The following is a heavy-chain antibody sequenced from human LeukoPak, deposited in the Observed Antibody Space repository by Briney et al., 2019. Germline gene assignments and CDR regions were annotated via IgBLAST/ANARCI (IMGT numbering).Heavy chain of an antibody. CDR2: ISYDGSNK. J-gene: IGHJ4*02. V-gene: IGHV3-30*18. CDR3: AKESSYYYDSSGSLVH. D-gene: IGHD3-22*01. CDR1: GFTFSSYG. Sequence: GGSLRLSCAASGFTFSSYGMHWVRQAPGKGLEWVAVISYDGSNKYYADSVKGRFTISRDNSKNTLYLQMNSLRAEDTAVYYCAKESSYYYDSSGSLVHWGQGTLVTVSS.